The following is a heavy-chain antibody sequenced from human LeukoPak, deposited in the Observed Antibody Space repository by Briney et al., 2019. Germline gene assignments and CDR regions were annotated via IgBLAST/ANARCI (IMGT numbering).Heavy chain of an antibody. D-gene: IGHD3-3*01. Sequence: PGGSLRLSCAASGFTFSSYNMSWVRQAPGKGLEWVSAISGSGGSTYYADSVKGRFTISRDNSKNTLYLQMNSLRAEDTAVYYCAKVSGYYDFWSGYYPEYYFDYWGQGTLVTVSS. CDR1: GFTFSSYN. CDR3: AKVSGYYDFWSGYYPEYYFDY. J-gene: IGHJ4*02. V-gene: IGHV3-23*01. CDR2: ISGSGGST.